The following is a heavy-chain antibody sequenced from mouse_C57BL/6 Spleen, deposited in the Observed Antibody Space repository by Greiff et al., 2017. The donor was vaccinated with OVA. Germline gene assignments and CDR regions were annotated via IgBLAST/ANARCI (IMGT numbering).Heavy chain of an antibody. CDR2: INPGSGGT. D-gene: IGHD1-1*01. J-gene: IGHJ4*01. Sequence: QVQLQQSGAELVRPGTSVKVSCKASGYAFTNYLIEWVKQRPGQGLEWIGVINPGSGGTNYNEKFKGKATLTADKSSSTAYMQLSSLTSEDSSVYFCARRKLTLYAMDYWGQGTSVTVSS. CDR1: GYAFTNYL. V-gene: IGHV1-54*01. CDR3: ARRKLTLYAMDY.